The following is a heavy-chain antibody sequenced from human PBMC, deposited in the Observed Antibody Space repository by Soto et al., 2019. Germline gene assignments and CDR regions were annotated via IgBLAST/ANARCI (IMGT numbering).Heavy chain of an antibody. D-gene: IGHD2-21*01. Sequence: EVQLLESGGGLVQPGGSLRLSCAASGFTFSSYAMSWVRQAPGKGLEWVSAISGSGGSTYYADSVKGQFTISRDNSKNTLYLQMNSLRAEDTAVYYCALFTAVITGYFDYWGQGTLVTVSS. V-gene: IGHV3-23*01. J-gene: IGHJ4*02. CDR3: ALFTAVITGYFDY. CDR2: ISGSGGST. CDR1: GFTFSSYA.